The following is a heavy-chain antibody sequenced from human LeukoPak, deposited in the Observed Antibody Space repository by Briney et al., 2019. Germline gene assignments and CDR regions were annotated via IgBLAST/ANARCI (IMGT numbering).Heavy chain of an antibody. CDR3: ARADYDTSASTRKQIDY. J-gene: IGHJ4*01. Sequence: ASVKVSCKASGYSFTNYDINWVRQATGRGLEWMGWMNPNSGNTAYAQKFQGRVTMTRNTSISTAYMELSSLKSEDTAVYFCARADYDTSASTRKQIDYWGHGTLVTVSS. V-gene: IGHV1-8*01. CDR2: MNPNSGNT. D-gene: IGHD3-22*01. CDR1: GYSFTNYD.